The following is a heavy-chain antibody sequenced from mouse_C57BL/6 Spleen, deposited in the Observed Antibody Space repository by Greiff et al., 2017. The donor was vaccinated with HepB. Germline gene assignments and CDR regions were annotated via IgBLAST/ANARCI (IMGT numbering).Heavy chain of an antibody. V-gene: IGHV2-6*03. CDR2: IWSDGST. CDR3: ARDGSSSYYAMDY. CDR1: GFSLTSYG. J-gene: IGHJ4*01. D-gene: IGHD1-1*01. Sequence: QVQLKESGPGLVAPSQSLSITCTVSGFSLTSYGVHWVRQPPGKGLEWLVVIWSDGSTTYNSALKSRLSISKDDSKSQVFLKMNSLQTDDTAMYYCARDGSSSYYAMDYWGQGTSVTVSS.